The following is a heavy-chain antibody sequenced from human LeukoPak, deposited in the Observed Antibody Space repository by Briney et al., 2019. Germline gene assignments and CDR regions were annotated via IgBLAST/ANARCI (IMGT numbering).Heavy chain of an antibody. V-gene: IGHV3-66*01. Sequence: GGSLRLSCAASGFIVSSNHMNWVRQAPGKGLEWVSIIYSGGTTYYADSVKGRFTISRDNAKNSLYLQMNSLRAEDTAVYYCARIQGWTYYGSGSQTWGQGTMVTVSS. CDR2: IYSGGTT. CDR3: ARIQGWTYYGSGSQT. J-gene: IGHJ3*01. CDR1: GFIVSSNH. D-gene: IGHD3-10*01.